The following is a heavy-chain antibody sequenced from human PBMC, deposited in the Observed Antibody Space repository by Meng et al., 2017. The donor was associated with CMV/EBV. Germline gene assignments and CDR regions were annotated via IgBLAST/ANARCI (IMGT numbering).Heavy chain of an antibody. Sequence: SVKVSCKASGGTFSSYAISWVRQAPGQGLEWMGGSIPIFGTANYARKFQGRATITTDESTSTAYMELSSLRSEDTAVYYCARDGTDCSSTSCRIDYYYYGMDVWGQGTTVTVSS. CDR2: SIPIFGTA. D-gene: IGHD2-2*01. V-gene: IGHV1-69*05. CDR1: GGTFSSYA. CDR3: ARDGTDCSSTSCRIDYYYYGMDV. J-gene: IGHJ6*02.